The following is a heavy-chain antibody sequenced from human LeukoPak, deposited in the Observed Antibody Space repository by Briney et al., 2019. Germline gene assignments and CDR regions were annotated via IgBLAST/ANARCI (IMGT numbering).Heavy chain of an antibody. CDR1: GFTFSSYG. CDR3: ARDRAWNYFDY. J-gene: IGHJ4*02. V-gene: IGHV3-33*01. CDR2: IWYDGSNK. Sequence: GRSLRLSCAASGFTFSSYGMHWVRQAPGKGLEWVAVIWYDGSNKYYADSVKGRFNISRDNSKNTLYLQMNSLRAEDTAVYYCARDRAWNYFDYWGQGTLVTVSS. D-gene: IGHD3-3*01.